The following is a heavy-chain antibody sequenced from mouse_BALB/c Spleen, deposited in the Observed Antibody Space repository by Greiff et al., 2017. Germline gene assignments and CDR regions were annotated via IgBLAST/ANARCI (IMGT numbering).Heavy chain of an antibody. J-gene: IGHJ4*01. V-gene: IGHV1-4*02. CDR3: ARSRVRRDYYAMDY. CDR2: INPSSGYT. CDR1: GYTFTSYT. D-gene: IGHD2-14*01. Sequence: QVQLKESAAELARPGASVKMSCKASGYTFTSYTMHWVKQRPGQGLEWIGYINPSSGYTEYNQKFKDKTTLTADKSSSTAYMQLSSLTSEDSAVYYCARSRVRRDYYAMDYWGQGTSVTVSA.